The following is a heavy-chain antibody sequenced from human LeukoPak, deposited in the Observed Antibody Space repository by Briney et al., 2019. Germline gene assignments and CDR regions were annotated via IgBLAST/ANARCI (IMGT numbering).Heavy chain of an antibody. CDR1: GFSVSSVFY. Sequence: SETLSLTCPVSGFSVSSVFYWGWIRQPPGKGLEWLGYVYYSGSSRYNPSVQSRVTMSVDSSKNQFSLRLTSVTAADTAIYYCATEDGTNAGLFDFWGQGTLVTVSS. CDR2: VYYSGSS. CDR3: ATEDGTNAGLFDF. D-gene: IGHD2-8*01. V-gene: IGHV4-61*01. J-gene: IGHJ4*02.